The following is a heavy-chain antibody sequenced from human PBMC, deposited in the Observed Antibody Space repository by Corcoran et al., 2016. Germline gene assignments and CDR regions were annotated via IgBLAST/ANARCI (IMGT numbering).Heavy chain of an antibody. V-gene: IGHV3-7*01. Sequence: EVQLVESGGGLVQPGGSLRLSCAASGFTFSSYGMSWVRQAPGKGLEWVANIKQDGSEKYYVDSVKGRFTISRDNAKNSLYLQMNSLRAEDTAVYYCARVWVDYGDYWGQGTLVTVSS. D-gene: IGHD3-16*01. J-gene: IGHJ4*02. CDR2: IKQDGSEK. CDR3: ARVWVDYGDY. CDR1: GFTFSSYG.